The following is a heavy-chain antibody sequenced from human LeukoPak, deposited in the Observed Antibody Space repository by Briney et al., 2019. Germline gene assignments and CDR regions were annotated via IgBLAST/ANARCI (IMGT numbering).Heavy chain of an antibody. Sequence: PGGSLRLSCAASGFTFRSFWMSWVRQAPGKGLEWVANIKQDGSERYYMDSVKGRFTISRYNAKNSLYLRLSSLRAEDTAVYYCAREPYYYYYYMDVWGKGTTVTVSS. CDR3: AREPYYYYYYMDV. V-gene: IGHV3-7*01. J-gene: IGHJ6*03. CDR2: IKQDGSER. CDR1: GFTFRSFW.